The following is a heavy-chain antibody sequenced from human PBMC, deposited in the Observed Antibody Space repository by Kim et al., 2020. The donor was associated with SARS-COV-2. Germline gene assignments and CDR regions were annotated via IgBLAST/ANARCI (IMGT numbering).Heavy chain of an antibody. CDR2: ISNDGSYT. CDR3: AHCGFDWLLSL. CDR1: GFIFSHYW. J-gene: IGHJ4*02. Sequence: GGSLRLSCEGSGFIFSHYWMHWVRQAPGKGLEWVSRISNDGSYTGHADSVKGLFTISRDNARNTLYLQMNSQRGEDTAVYYCAHCGFDWLLSLWGQGTLVTVSS. D-gene: IGHD3-9*01. V-gene: IGHV3-74*01.